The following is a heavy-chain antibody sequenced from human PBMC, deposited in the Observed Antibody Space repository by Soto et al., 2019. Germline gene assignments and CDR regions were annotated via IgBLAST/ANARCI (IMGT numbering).Heavy chain of an antibody. J-gene: IGHJ3*01. CDR1: GGTFRNLA. CDR3: ARRSVSHSNAFDF. D-gene: IGHD2-15*01. V-gene: IGHV1-69*01. Sequence: QVQLVQSGAEVKKPGSSVKVSCKASGGTFRNLAINWVRQAPGQGLEWMGGFIPIIGGGINAQKFQGRVTITSDDSTSTAYMELSSLKSEDTAMYFSARRSVSHSNAFDFWGQGTMVTVSS. CDR2: FIPIIGGG.